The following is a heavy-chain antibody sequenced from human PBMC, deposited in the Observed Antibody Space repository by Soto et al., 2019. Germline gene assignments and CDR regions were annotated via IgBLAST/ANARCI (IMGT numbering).Heavy chain of an antibody. J-gene: IGHJ4*02. V-gene: IGHV3-23*01. Sequence: GGSLRLSCAASGFTFSSYAVSWVRQAPGKGLEWVSAISGSGGSTHYADSVKGRFTISRDNSKNTLYLQMNSLRAEDTAVYYCAKGTRLVVPAAPFDYWGQGTLVTVSS. CDR1: GFTFSSYA. CDR3: AKGTRLVVPAAPFDY. D-gene: IGHD2-2*01. CDR2: ISGSGGST.